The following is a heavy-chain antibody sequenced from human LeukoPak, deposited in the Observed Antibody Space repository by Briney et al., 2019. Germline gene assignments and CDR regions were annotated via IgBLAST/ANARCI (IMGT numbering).Heavy chain of an antibody. J-gene: IGHJ4*02. CDR2: MNPNSGNT. Sequence: GASVKVSCKASGYTFTSYDINWVRQATGQGLEWMGWMNPNSGNTGYAQKFQGRVTMPRNTSISTAYMELSSLRSEDTAVYYCARGYGSGSSKPATLDYWGQGTLVTVS. CDR3: ARGYGSGSSKPATLDY. V-gene: IGHV1-8*01. CDR1: GYTFTSYD. D-gene: IGHD3-10*01.